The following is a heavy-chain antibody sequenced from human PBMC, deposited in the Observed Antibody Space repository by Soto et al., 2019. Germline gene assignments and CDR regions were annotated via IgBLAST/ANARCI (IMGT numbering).Heavy chain of an antibody. Sequence: EAALLESGGGLVQPGGSLRLSCAASGFTFSTYAMSWVRQAPGKGLEWVSGISYSGGGTYYADSVKGRFTISRDNFQNTLYLQMDGLRADDTAVYYCAKDQHSSGWYDLDLWGLGTLVTVSS. J-gene: IGHJ4*02. CDR2: ISYSGGGT. D-gene: IGHD6-19*01. CDR3: AKDQHSSGWYDLDL. V-gene: IGHV3-23*01. CDR1: GFTFSTYA.